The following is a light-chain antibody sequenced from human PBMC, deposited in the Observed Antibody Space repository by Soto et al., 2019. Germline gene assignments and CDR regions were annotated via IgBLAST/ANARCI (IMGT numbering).Light chain of an antibody. J-gene: IGLJ2*01. Sequence: QSALTQPASVSGSPRQSITISCTGTSSDVGSYNLVSWYQQHPGKAPKLMIYEGSKRPSGVSNRFSGSKSGNTASLTISGLQAEDEADYYCCSYAGSSIHVVFGGGTKVTVL. CDR1: SSDVGSYNL. CDR3: CSYAGSSIHVV. V-gene: IGLV2-23*01. CDR2: EGS.